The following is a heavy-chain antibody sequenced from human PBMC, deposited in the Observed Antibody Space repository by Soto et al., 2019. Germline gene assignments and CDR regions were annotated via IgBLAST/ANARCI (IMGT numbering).Heavy chain of an antibody. CDR3: ARGVSAGVDY. CDR1: GYSFTSLD. V-gene: IGHV1-8*01. CDR2: MQPSTGRT. D-gene: IGHD1-26*01. J-gene: IGHJ4*02. Sequence: ASVKVSCKASGYSFTSLDINWVRQTAGQGLEWMGWMQPSTGRTGYAQKFQGRVTMTRDTSINTAYMELTTLTSDDTAFFYCARGVSAGVDYWGRGTLVTVSS.